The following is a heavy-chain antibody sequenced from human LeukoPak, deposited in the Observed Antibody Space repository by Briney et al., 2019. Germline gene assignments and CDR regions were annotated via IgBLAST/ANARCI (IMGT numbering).Heavy chain of an antibody. CDR3: ARASPGEVGATDY. D-gene: IGHD1-26*01. V-gene: IGHV4-59*08. Sequence: SETLSLTCTVSGGSISSYYWSWIRQPPGKGLEWIGYIYYSGSTNYNPSLKSRVTISVDTSKNQFSLKLSSVTAADTAVYYCARASPGEVGATDYWGQGTLVTVSS. CDR1: GGSISSYY. J-gene: IGHJ4*02. CDR2: IYYSGST.